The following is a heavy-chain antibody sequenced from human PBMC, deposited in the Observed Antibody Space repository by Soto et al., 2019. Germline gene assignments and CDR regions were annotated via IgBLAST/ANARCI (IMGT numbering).Heavy chain of an antibody. J-gene: IGHJ4*02. V-gene: IGHV4-39*02. CDR3: ARDKGEVTPVDY. D-gene: IGHD2-21*02. Sequence: QLQLQESGPGLVKPSETLSLTCTVSGGSISSSSYYWGWIRQPPGKGLEWIGSIYYSGSTYYNPSLKSRVTISVDTSKNQFSLKLSSVTAADTAVYYCARDKGEVTPVDYWGQGNLVTVSS. CDR1: GGSISSSSYY. CDR2: IYYSGST.